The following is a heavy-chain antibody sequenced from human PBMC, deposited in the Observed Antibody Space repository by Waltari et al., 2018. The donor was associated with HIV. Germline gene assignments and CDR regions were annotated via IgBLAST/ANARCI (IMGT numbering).Heavy chain of an antibody. J-gene: IGHJ4*02. V-gene: IGHV3-48*04. CDR1: GFTFNTFG. CDR2: ISTSSRPI. Sequence: DVQLEESGGGLVQPGGSLRLSCAASGFTFNTFGFNWVRQAPGKGLEWVSYISTSSRPIDYADSVKGRFTISRDDAKNSLYLEMNSLRADDTAVYYCARESYYYDSSGYPLAYWGQGILVTVSS. D-gene: IGHD3-22*01. CDR3: ARESYYYDSSGYPLAY.